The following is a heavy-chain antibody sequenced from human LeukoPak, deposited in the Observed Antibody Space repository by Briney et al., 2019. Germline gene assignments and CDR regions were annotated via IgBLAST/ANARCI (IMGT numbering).Heavy chain of an antibody. D-gene: IGHD1-26*01. CDR1: GYTFTSYG. CDR3: ARATEVSYRSNRFDP. CDR2: ISAYNGNT. V-gene: IGHV1-18*01. J-gene: IGHJ5*02. Sequence: ASVKVSRKASGYTFTSYGISWVRQAPGQGLEWMGWISAYNGNTNYAQKLQGRVTMTTDTSTSTAYMELRSLRSDDTAVYYCARATEVSYRSNRFDPWGQGTLVTVSS.